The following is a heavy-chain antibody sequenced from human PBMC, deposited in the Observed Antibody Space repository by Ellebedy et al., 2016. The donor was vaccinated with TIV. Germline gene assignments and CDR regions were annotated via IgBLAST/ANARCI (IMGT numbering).Heavy chain of an antibody. D-gene: IGHD3-22*01. CDR3: ARDNSGSIDY. CDR1: GFTFDDYA. V-gene: IGHV3-43D*03. J-gene: IGHJ4*02. Sequence: GGSLRLSXAASGFTFDDYAMHWVRQAPGKGLEWVSLISWDGGSTYYADSVKGRFTISRDNSKNSLYLQMNSLRAEDTALYYCARDNSGSIDYWGQGTLVTVSS. CDR2: ISWDGGST.